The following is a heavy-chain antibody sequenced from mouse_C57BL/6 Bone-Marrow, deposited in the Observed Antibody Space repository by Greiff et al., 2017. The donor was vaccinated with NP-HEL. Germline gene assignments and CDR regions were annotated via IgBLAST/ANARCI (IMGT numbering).Heavy chain of an antibody. D-gene: IGHD1-1*01. J-gene: IGHJ2*01. CDR2: IWTGGGT. V-gene: IGHV2-9-1*01. Sequence: VKLQESGPGLVAPSQSLSITCTVSGFSLTSYAISWVRQPPGKGLEWLGVIWTGGGTNYNSALKSRLSISKDNSKSQVFLKMNSLQTDDTARYYCARSYYGSRSLYFDYWGQGTTLTVSS. CDR3: ARSYYGSRSLYFDY. CDR1: GFSLTSYA.